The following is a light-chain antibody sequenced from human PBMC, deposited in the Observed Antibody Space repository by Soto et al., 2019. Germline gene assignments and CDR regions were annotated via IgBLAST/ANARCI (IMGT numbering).Light chain of an antibody. Sequence: QSALTQPPSASGSPGQSVTISCTGSSSDVGGYNYVSWYKQHPGKAPKLMIYEVSKRPSGVPDRLSGSKSGNTASLTVSGLQAADEADDYCSSYGGSNTVVFGGGTKLPV. CDR1: SSDVGGYNY. V-gene: IGLV2-8*01. J-gene: IGLJ2*01. CDR3: SSYGGSNTVV. CDR2: EVS.